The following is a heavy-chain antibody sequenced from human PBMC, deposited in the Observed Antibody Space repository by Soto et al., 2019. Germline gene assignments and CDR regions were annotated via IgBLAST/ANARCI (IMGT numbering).Heavy chain of an antibody. V-gene: IGHV1-18*03. J-gene: IGHJ4*02. Sequence: QVQLVQSGAEVKKPGASVKVSCKASGYTFTSYGISWVRQAPGQGLEWMGWISAYNGNTNYAQKLQGRVTMTTDTSTSTAYMELRSLRSDDMAVYYCARDWYYYDSSGYYYFDYWGQGTLVTVSS. CDR1: GYTFTSYG. D-gene: IGHD3-22*01. CDR2: ISAYNGNT. CDR3: ARDWYYYDSSGYYYFDY.